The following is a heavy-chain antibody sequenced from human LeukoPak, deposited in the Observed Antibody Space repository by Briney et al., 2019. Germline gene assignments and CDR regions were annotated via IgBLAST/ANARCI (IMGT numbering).Heavy chain of an antibody. CDR2: IYHSGST. Sequence: SETLSLTCAVSGGSISSGGYSWSWIRQPPGKGLEWIGYIYHSGSTYYNPSLKSRVTISVDTSKNQFSLKLSSVTAADTAVYYCARGRTYYFDYWGQGTLVTVSS. D-gene: IGHD2-8*01. CDR3: ARGRTYYFDY. CDR1: GGSISSGGYS. J-gene: IGHJ4*02. V-gene: IGHV4-30-2*01.